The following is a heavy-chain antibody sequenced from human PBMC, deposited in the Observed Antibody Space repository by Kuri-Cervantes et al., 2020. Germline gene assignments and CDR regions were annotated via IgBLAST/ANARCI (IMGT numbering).Heavy chain of an antibody. D-gene: IGHD4-17*01. CDR3: ARACSDVTCAQTVTDAFDL. V-gene: IGHV3-33*08. J-gene: IGHJ3*01. CDR2: IWYDGSNK. Sequence: GESLKISCAASGFTFSSYGMHWVRQAPGKGLEWVAVIWYDGSNKYYADPVKGRFTISRDNSKNTQYLQMNSLRAEDTAVYFCARACSDVTCAQTVTDAFDLWSQGTLVTVSS. CDR1: GFTFSSYG.